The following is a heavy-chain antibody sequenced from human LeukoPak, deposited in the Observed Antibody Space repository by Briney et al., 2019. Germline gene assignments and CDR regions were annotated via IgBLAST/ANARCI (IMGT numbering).Heavy chain of an antibody. Sequence: NPSETLSLTCTVSGGSISSYYSSWIRQPPGKGLEWIGYIYYSGSTNYNPSLKSRVTISVDTSKNQFSLKLSSVTAADTAVYYCARGGTAMARHWFDPWGQGTLVTVSS. CDR3: ARGGTAMARHWFDP. V-gene: IGHV4-59*01. CDR1: GGSISSYY. D-gene: IGHD5-18*01. J-gene: IGHJ5*02. CDR2: IYYSGST.